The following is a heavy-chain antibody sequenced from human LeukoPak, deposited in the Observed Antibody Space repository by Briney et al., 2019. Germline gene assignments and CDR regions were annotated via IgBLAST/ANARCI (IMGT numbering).Heavy chain of an antibody. Sequence: PGGSLRLSRAASGFSFNSYAMSWVRQAPGKGLEWVSAINNDGDSTYSADSVKGRFTVSRDSSKNTLYLQMNSLRAEDAAVYYCAQQVGYCSSGNCYFTYWGQGTLVTVSS. CDR1: GFSFNSYA. J-gene: IGHJ1*01. CDR3: AQQVGYCSSGNCYFTY. V-gene: IGHV3-23*01. D-gene: IGHD2-15*01. CDR2: INNDGDST.